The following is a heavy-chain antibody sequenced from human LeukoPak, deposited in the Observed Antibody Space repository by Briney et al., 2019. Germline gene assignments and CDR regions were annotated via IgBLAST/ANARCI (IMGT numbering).Heavy chain of an antibody. Sequence: ESSETLSLTCTVSGGSISSYYWSWIRQPPGKGLEWIGYIYYSGSTNYNPSLKSRVTISVDTSKNQFSLKLSSVTAADTAVYYYARFPPDTFGGVTLDYWGQGTLVTVSS. CDR1: GGSISSYY. CDR3: ARFPPDTFGGVTLDY. D-gene: IGHD3-16*01. CDR2: IYYSGST. J-gene: IGHJ4*02. V-gene: IGHV4-59*01.